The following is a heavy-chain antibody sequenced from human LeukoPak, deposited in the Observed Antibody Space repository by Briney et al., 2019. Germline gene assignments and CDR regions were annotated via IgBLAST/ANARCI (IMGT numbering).Heavy chain of an antibody. CDR3: ASGMGISDIVVVPAL. CDR2: INPSGGST. CDR1: GYTFTSYY. D-gene: IGHD2-2*01. Sequence: GASVKVSCKASGYTFTSYYMHWVRQAPGQGLEWMGIINPSGGSTSYGQKFQGRVTMTRDTSTSTVYMELSSLRSEDTAVYYCASGMGISDIVVVPALWGQGTLVTVSS. V-gene: IGHV1-46*01. J-gene: IGHJ4*02.